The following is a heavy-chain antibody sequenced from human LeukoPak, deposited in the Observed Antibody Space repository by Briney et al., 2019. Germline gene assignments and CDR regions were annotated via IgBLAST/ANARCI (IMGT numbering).Heavy chain of an antibody. J-gene: IGHJ6*02. Sequence: SETLSLTCTVSGDSISSYYWSWIRQPAGKGLEWIGRIYTSGSTNYNPSLKSRVTMSVDTSKNQFSLKLSSVTTADTAVYYCALYYYGSGSLGYGMDVWGQGTTVTVSS. V-gene: IGHV4-4*07. CDR3: ALYYYGSGSLGYGMDV. CDR1: GDSISSYY. D-gene: IGHD3-10*01. CDR2: IYTSGST.